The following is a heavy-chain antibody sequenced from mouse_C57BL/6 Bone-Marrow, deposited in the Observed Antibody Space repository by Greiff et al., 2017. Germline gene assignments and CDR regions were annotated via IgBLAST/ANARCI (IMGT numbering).Heavy chain of an antibody. CDR1: GYTFTTYP. CDR2: FHPYNNDT. J-gene: IGHJ2*01. CDR3: ARLTWDVGYFDY. D-gene: IGHD4-1*01. V-gene: IGHV1-47*01. Sequence: VQLVESGAELVNPGASVKMSCKASGYTFTTYPIEWMKQNHGKSLEWIGNFHPYNNDTKCNEKFKGKATLTVEKSSSTVYLELSRLTSDDSAVYYWARLTWDVGYFDYWGQDTTRTVSS.